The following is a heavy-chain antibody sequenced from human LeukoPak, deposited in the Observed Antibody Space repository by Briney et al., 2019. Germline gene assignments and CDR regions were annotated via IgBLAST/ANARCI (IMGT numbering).Heavy chain of an antibody. Sequence: PWASVKVSCKASGYTFTGYYMHWVRQAPGQGLEWMGWINPNSGGTNFAQKFQGRVTMTRDTSISTAYMELSRLRSDDTAVYYCARDLQQLERGSYNWFDPWGQGTLVTVSS. CDR3: ARDLQQLERGSYNWFDP. V-gene: IGHV1-2*02. D-gene: IGHD6-13*01. CDR1: GYTFTGYY. J-gene: IGHJ5*02. CDR2: INPNSGGT.